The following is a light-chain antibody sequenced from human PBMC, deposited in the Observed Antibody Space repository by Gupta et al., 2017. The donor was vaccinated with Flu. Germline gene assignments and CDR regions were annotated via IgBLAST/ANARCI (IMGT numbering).Light chain of an antibody. CDR2: AAS. CDR3: QQYDSSAKT. CDR1: QCSRHQ. J-gene: IGKJ2*01. V-gene: IGKV1-NL1*01. Sequence: SLSVSGGDSVRIPRRARQCSRHQLSLEQQKPGKAPRLLIYAASSWETGVPARFSGSGSGTDFTLTISRLEPEDFAVYYCQQYDSSAKTFGRRTKLEIK.